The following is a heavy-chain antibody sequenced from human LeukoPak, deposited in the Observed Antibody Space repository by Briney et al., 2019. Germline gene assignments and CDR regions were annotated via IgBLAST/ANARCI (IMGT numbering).Heavy chain of an antibody. CDR2: IIPIFGTA. CDR1: GGTFSSYA. Sequence: ASVKVSCKASGGTFSSYATSWVRQAPGQGLEWMGGIIPIFGTANYAQKLQGRVTMTTDTSTSTAYMELRSLRSDDTAVYYCARDRTWSAHMGNAFDIWGQGTMVTVSS. J-gene: IGHJ3*02. V-gene: IGHV1-69*05. D-gene: IGHD3-3*01. CDR3: ARDRTWSAHMGNAFDI.